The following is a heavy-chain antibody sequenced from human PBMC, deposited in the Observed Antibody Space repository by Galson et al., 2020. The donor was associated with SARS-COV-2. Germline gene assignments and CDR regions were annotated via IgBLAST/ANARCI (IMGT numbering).Heavy chain of an antibody. D-gene: IGHD1-26*01. CDR1: RDSHTGPHF. CDR2: FYHSGIT. V-gene: IGHV4-38-2*01. CDR3: ATRGTRRLIHGFDV. J-gene: IGHJ3*01. Sequence: SETLSLTCDVPRDSHTGPHFWAWIRQSPGEGLHWIETFYHSGITYYNPSLKSRATISAVPSNNQFSLNLTSVTAADTAIYYCATRGTRRLIHGFDVWGQGTVVTVSS.